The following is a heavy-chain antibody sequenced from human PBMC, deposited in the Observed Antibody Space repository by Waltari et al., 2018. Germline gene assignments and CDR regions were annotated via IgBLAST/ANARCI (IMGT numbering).Heavy chain of an antibody. J-gene: IGHJ4*02. CDR1: GYIFSNYG. V-gene: IGHV1-18*01. CDR2: INPYNGDT. CDR3: ARDDVNRSNFGGF. Sequence: QLVQSGAEVKKPVASVKVSCKASGYIFSNYGITWVRKAPGQGLEWMGWINPYNGDTKYEQNLKGRVTMTTDTSTTTAYMEIRTLRSDDTAIYYCARDDVNRSNFGGFWGQGTLVTVSS. D-gene: IGHD3-16*01.